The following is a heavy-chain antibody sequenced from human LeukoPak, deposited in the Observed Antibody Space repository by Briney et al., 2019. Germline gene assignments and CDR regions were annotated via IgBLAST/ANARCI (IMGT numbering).Heavy chain of an antibody. Sequence: PSETLSLTCAVYGGSFSGYYWSWLRQPPGKGLEWIGEVNHSGSTNYNPSLKSRVTISVDTSKNQFSLKLSSVTAADTAVYYCARTPDIVVVPADAFDIWGQGTMVTVSS. D-gene: IGHD2-2*01. J-gene: IGHJ3*02. CDR1: GGSFSGYY. CDR3: ARTPDIVVVPADAFDI. V-gene: IGHV4-34*01. CDR2: VNHSGST.